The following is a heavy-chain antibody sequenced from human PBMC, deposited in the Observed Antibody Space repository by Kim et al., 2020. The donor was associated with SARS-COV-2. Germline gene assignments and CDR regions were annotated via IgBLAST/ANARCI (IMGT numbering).Heavy chain of an antibody. Sequence: KGRFTISRDNSKNTLYLQMDSLRAEDTAVYYCAKDPRYCGGDCYPGYFDYWGQGTLVTVSS. CDR3: AKDPRYCGGDCYPGYFDY. J-gene: IGHJ4*02. V-gene: IGHV3-23*01. D-gene: IGHD2-21*01.